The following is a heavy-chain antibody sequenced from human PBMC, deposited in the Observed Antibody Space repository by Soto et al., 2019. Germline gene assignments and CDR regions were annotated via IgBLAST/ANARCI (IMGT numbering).Heavy chain of an antibody. CDR1: GDSVSIYSGA. CDR2: TSYRSKWYY. V-gene: IGHV6-1*01. Sequence: HVQLQQSGPGLVKPSQTLSLTCVISGDSVSIYSGAWNWIRQSPSRGLEWLGRTSYRSKWYYDYAESVKSRIIISVDTSKNQSSLQLNSVTPEDAAVYYCASEPGYSLDYWGQGTQVTVSS. D-gene: IGHD5-12*01. CDR3: ASEPGYSLDY. J-gene: IGHJ4*02.